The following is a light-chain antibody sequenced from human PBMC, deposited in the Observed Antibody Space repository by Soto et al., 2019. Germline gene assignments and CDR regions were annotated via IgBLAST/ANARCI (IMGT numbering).Light chain of an antibody. Sequence: EIVMTQSPATLSVSPGERVTLSCSASQSVGTNLAWYQQKRGQAPRLLILGASTRDSGIPARFSGSGSGTEFTLTISSLQPEDFATYDCQQVNVYPSTFGGGTKVDIK. CDR1: QSVGTN. CDR3: QQVNVYPST. CDR2: GAS. J-gene: IGKJ4*01. V-gene: IGKV3-15*01.